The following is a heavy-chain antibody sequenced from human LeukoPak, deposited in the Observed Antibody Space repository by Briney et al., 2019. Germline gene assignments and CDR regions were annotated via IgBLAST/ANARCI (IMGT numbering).Heavy chain of an antibody. V-gene: IGHV1-69*13. CDR2: IIPIFGTA. Sequence: ASVTVSCKASGGTFSSYAISWVRQAPGQGLEWMGGIIPIFGTANYAQKFQGRVTITADESASTAYMELSSLRSEDTAVYYCARGQQLFDYFDYWGQGTLVTVSS. D-gene: IGHD6-13*01. CDR1: GGTFSSYA. J-gene: IGHJ4*02. CDR3: ARGQQLFDYFDY.